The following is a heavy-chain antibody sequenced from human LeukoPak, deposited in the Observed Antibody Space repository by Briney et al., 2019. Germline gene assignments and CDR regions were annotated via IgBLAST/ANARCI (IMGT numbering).Heavy chain of an antibody. J-gene: IGHJ4*02. Sequence: SETLSLTCTVSGGSISSYYWSWIRQPPGKGLEWIGYIYHSGSTNYNPSLKSRVTISVDTSKNQFSLKLSSVTAADTAVYYCARHLFEAYCGGDCYVFDYWGQGTLVTVSS. CDR1: GGSISSYY. CDR3: ARHLFEAYCGGDCYVFDY. CDR2: IYHSGST. D-gene: IGHD2-21*02. V-gene: IGHV4-59*08.